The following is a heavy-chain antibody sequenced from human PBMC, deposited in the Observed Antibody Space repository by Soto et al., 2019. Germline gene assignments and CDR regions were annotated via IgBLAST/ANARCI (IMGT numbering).Heavy chain of an antibody. CDR1: GYTFTSYY. D-gene: IGHD5-12*01. J-gene: IGHJ6*02. CDR3: ARDRGYSGYDSPRFYYGMDV. CDR2: INPSGGST. Sequence: ASVKVSCKASGYTFTSYYMHWVRQAPGQGLEWMGIINPSGGSTSYAQKFQGRVTMTRDTSTSTVYMELNSLRAEDTAVYSCARDRGYSGYDSPRFYYGMDVWG. V-gene: IGHV1-46*01.